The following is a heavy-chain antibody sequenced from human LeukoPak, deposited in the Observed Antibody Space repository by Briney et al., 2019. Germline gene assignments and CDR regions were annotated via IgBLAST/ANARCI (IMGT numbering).Heavy chain of an antibody. J-gene: IGHJ4*02. CDR3: AREYYGSGSYYDGYYFDF. D-gene: IGHD3-10*01. V-gene: IGHV1-69*06. CDR1: GYTFNSYA. CDR2: IIPAFGTT. Sequence: SVKVSCKVSGYTFNSYAVAWVRQAPGQGLEWMGLIIPAFGTTHYAQRFQGRVTITSDKSTTTAYMELGSLRSEDTAVYYCAREYYGSGSYYDGYYFDFWGQGTLVTVSS.